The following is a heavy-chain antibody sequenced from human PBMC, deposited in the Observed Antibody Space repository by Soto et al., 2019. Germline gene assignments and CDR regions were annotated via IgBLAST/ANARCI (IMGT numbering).Heavy chain of an antibody. CDR2: IYWNDDK. CDR3: ARPDSTYCYVWN. V-gene: IGHV2-5*01. Sequence: GSGPTLVNPPQTLTLTCTFSGFSLSTSGVGVGWIRQPPGKALEWLALIYWNDDKRYSPSLKSRLTITKDTSKNQVVLTMTTMDPADTAAYYCARPDSTYCYVWNWGQGTLVTISS. J-gene: IGHJ4*01. D-gene: IGHD3-16*01. CDR1: GFSLSTSGVG.